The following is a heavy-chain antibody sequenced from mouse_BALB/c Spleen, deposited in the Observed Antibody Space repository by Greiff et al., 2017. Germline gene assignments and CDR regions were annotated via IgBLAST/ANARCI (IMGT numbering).Heavy chain of an antibody. V-gene: IGHV1S81*02. CDR1: GYTFTSYY. J-gene: IGHJ1*01. D-gene: IGHD2-4*01. Sequence: VQLQQSGAELVKPGASVKLSCKASGYTFTSYYMYWVKQRPGQGLEWIGEINPSNGGTNFNEKFKSKATLTVDKSSSTAYMQLSSLTSEDSAVYYCTRSYYDDWYFDVWGAGTTVTVSS. CDR3: TRSYYDDWYFDV. CDR2: INPSNGGT.